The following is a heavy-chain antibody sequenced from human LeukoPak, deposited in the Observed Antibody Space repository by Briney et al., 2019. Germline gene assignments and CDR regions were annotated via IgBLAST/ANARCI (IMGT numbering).Heavy chain of an antibody. V-gene: IGHV3-33*08. D-gene: IGHD6-13*01. CDR1: GFTFSSYS. CDR3: ERSHSTRLSSSDY. CDR2: IWYDGSNK. J-gene: IGHJ4*02. Sequence: PGGSLRLSCAASGFTFSSYSMNWVHQAPGKGLEWVANIWYDGSNKYYADSVKGRFTISRDNSKNTLYLQMNSLRAEDTAVYHCERSHSTRLSSSDYWGQGTLVTVSS.